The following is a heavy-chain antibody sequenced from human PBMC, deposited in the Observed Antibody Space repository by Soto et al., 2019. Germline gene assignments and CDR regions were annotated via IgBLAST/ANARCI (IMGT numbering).Heavy chain of an antibody. D-gene: IGHD6-19*01. CDR2: TYYRSKWYN. CDR1: GDSVSDNSAA. CDR3: AREFPHYVSSDSYLDY. Sequence: SQTFSLACAISGDSVSDNSAAWNSIRQSPSRGLEWLGRTYYRSKWYNDYAVSVTSRITVTPDTSKNQFSLPMNSGTPEDTAVYYCAREFPHYVSSDSYLDYWAQGALVTVSS. J-gene: IGHJ4*02. V-gene: IGHV6-1*01.